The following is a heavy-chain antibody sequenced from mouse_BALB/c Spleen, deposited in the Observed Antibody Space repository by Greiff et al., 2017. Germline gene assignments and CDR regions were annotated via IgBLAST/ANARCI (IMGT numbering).Heavy chain of an antibody. V-gene: IGHV5-17*02. D-gene: IGHD2-1*01. J-gene: IGHJ2*01. Sequence: EVQLVESGGGLVQPGGSRKLSCAASGFTFSSFGMHWVRQAPEKGLEWVAYISSGSSTIYYADTVKGRFTISRDNPKNTLFLQMTSLRSEDTAMYYCAISGNHFDYWGQGTTLTVSS. CDR2: ISSGSSTI. CDR1: GFTFSSFG. CDR3: AISGNHFDY.